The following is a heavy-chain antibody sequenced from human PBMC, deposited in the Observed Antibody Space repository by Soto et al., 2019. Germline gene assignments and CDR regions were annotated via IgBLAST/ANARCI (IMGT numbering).Heavy chain of an antibody. D-gene: IGHD3-3*01. V-gene: IGHV3-48*02. CDR3: ARIKLVEWFFINVDVYDMDV. CDR2: ISSSSSTI. Sequence: GGSLRLSCAASGFTFSSYSMNWVRQAPGKGLEWVSYISSSSSTIYYADSVEGRFTVSRDNARNSVYLQMDSLRDEDAAVYYCARIKLVEWFFINVDVYDMDVWGQGTPVTVSS. J-gene: IGHJ6*02. CDR1: GFTFSSYS.